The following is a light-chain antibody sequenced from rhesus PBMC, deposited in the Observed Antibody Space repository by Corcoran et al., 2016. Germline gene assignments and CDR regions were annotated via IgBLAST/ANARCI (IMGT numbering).Light chain of an antibody. CDR1: QGISTY. CDR2: KAS. CDR3: LQYNSDPFT. Sequence: DIQMTQSPSSLSASVGDRVTITCRASQGISTYLNWYQQKPGKAPKRLIYKASSLESGVPSRFSGSGSGTDFTLTISSLQPEDFATYYCLQYNSDPFTFGPGTKLDIK. V-gene: IGKV1-43*02. J-gene: IGKJ3*01.